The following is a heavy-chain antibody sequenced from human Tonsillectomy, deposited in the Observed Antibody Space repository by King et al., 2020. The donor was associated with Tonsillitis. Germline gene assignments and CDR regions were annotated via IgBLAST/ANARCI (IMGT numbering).Heavy chain of an antibody. D-gene: IGHD2-2*01. V-gene: IGHV3-48*02. J-gene: IGHJ5*02. CDR2: IDSRSSTI. CDR1: GFTFSSYS. CDR3: ARDLPTQQGAFCSSTSCNWFDP. Sequence: VQLVESGGGLVQPGESLRITCAASGFTFSSYSMNWVRQAPGKGLEWVSYIDSRSSTIYSADSVKGRFTISRDNAKNSLYLQMNSLRDEDTAVYYCARDLPTQQGAFCSSTSCNWFDPWGQGTLVTVSS.